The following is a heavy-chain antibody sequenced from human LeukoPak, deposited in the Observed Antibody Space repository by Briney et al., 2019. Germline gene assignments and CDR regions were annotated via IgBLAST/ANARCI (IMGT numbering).Heavy chain of an antibody. J-gene: IGHJ4*02. CDR1: GYTFSSYG. D-gene: IGHD5-18*01. V-gene: IGHV1-18*01. CDR2: ISAHTGHT. Sequence: ASVKVSCKASGYTFSSYGVTWVRRAPGQGLEWMGWISAHTGHTSYAQKLQDRITMTTDTSTSTAYMELRSLRSDDTAVYFCARASGYSYGPRDYWGQGTLVTVSS. CDR3: ARASGYSYGPRDY.